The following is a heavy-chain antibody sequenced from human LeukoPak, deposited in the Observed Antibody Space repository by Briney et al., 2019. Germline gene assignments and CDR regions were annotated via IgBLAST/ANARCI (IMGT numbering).Heavy chain of an antibody. CDR1: GGSISSGGYY. CDR3: ARVGDSSGYYLFDY. CDR2: IYYSGST. Sequence: PSETLSLTCTVSGGSISSGGYYWSWIRQHPGRGLEWIGYIYYSGSTYYNPPLKSRVTISVDTSKNQFSLKLSSVTAADTAVYYCARVGDSSGYYLFDYWGQGTLVTVSS. D-gene: IGHD3-22*01. J-gene: IGHJ4*02. V-gene: IGHV4-31*03.